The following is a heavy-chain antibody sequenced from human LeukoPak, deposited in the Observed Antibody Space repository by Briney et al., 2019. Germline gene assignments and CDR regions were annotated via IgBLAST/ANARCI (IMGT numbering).Heavy chain of an antibody. J-gene: IGHJ5*02. D-gene: IGHD3-9*01. V-gene: IGHV3-30-3*01. CDR3: AKTYYDILTGYYST. Sequence: PGGSLRLSCAASGFTFSSYAMHWVRQAPGKGLEWVAVISYDGSNKYYADSVKGRFTISRDNSKNTLYPQMNSLRAEDTAVYYCAKTYYDILTGYYSTWGQGTLVTVSS. CDR1: GFTFSSYA. CDR2: ISYDGSNK.